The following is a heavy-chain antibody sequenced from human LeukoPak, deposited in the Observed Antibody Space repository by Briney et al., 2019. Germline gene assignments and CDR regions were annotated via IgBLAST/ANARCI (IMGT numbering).Heavy chain of an antibody. CDR2: MNPNSGTT. CDR1: GYTFTSYD. D-gene: IGHD3-22*01. J-gene: IGHJ5*02. V-gene: IGHV1-8*01. Sequence: GASVKVSCKASGYTFTSYDINWVRQATGQGLEWMGWMNPNSGTTGYAQKFQGRVTMTRNTSISTAYMELSSLRSEDTAVYYCARAIRGDSSGYHYWFDPWGQGTLVTVSS. CDR3: ARAIRGDSSGYHYWFDP.